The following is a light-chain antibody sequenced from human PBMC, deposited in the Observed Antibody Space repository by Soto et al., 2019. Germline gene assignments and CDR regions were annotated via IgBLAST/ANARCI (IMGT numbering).Light chain of an antibody. CDR3: QVWDRNTYV. J-gene: IGLJ1*01. CDR2: RDD. Sequence: SSELTQPLSVSVPLGQTARITCGGNNVGDKNVHWYQQKPGQAPVLVIYRDDNRPSGIPERFSGFNSGNTATLTIIRAQAEDEADYYCQVWDRNTYVFGSGTKVTVL. CDR1: NVGDKN. V-gene: IGLV3-9*01.